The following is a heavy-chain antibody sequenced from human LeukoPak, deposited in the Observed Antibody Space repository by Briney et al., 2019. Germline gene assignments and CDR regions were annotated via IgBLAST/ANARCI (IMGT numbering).Heavy chain of an antibody. CDR2: ISSSSTYI. J-gene: IGHJ4*02. CDR3: ARELNLDF. D-gene: IGHD1-14*01. CDR1: GFPFGSYT. V-gene: IGHV3-21*01. Sequence: GGSLRLSRAASGFPFGSYTMNWVRQAPGKGLEWVSSISSSSTYIYYTDSVKGRFTISRDNAKNSLYLQMNSLTAEDTAVYYCARELNLDFWGQGTLVTVSS.